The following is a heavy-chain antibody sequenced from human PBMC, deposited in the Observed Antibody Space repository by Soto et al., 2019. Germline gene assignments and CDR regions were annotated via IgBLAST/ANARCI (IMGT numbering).Heavy chain of an antibody. CDR3: ARVGPAQSYDSSGYYSPLDY. J-gene: IGHJ4*02. CDR2: IIPMFGTA. CDR1: GDTFSSYA. V-gene: IGHV1-69*01. Sequence: QVQLVQSGAEVKKPGSSVKVSCKASGDTFSSYAINWVRQAPGQGLEWMGGIIPMFGTANYAQKFQGRVTITAGESTGTVYMALSSRRSEDTVVYYCARVGPAQSYDSSGYYSPLDYWRQGTLVTVSS. D-gene: IGHD3-22*01.